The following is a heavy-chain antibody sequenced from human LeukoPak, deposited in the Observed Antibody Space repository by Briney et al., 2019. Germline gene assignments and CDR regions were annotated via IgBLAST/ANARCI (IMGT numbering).Heavy chain of an antibody. J-gene: IGHJ4*02. Sequence: SETLSLTCTVSGGSIRSSSYWWGWIRQPPGKGLEWIGSMNYSGSAYYNPSLKSRVTISVDTSKSQFSLNLSAVTAADAAIYYCARVRAAAVPYYFDSWGQGTLVTVSS. CDR1: GGSIRSSSYW. CDR2: MNYSGSA. CDR3: ARVRAAAVPYYFDS. D-gene: IGHD6-13*01. V-gene: IGHV4-39*07.